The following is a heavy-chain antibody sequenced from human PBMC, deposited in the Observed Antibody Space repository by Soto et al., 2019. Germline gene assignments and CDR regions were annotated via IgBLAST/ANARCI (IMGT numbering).Heavy chain of an antibody. D-gene: IGHD3-3*01. V-gene: IGHV1-58*01. CDR2: IVVGSGNT. CDR1: GFTFTSSA. Sequence: ASVKVSCKASGFTFTSSAVQWVRQARGQRLEWIGWIVVGSGNTNYAQKFQERVTITRDMSTSTAYMELSSLRSEDTAVYYCAAAHDFWSGYYLPTKRYGMDVWGQGTTVTVSS. J-gene: IGHJ6*02. CDR3: AAAHDFWSGYYLPTKRYGMDV.